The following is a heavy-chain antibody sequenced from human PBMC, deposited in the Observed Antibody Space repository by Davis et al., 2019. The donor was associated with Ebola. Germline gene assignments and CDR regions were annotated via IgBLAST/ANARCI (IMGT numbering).Heavy chain of an antibody. V-gene: IGHV1-18*01. CDR2: ISAYNGNT. D-gene: IGHD3-9*01. J-gene: IGHJ6*02. CDR3: ASGFDDGPYYHGMDV. Sequence: ASVKVFCKASGYTFTSYGISWVRQAPGQGLEWMGWISAYNGNTNYAQKLQGRVTMTTDTSTSTAYMELRSLRSDDTAVYYCASGFDDGPYYHGMDVWGQGTTVTVSS. CDR1: GYTFTSYG.